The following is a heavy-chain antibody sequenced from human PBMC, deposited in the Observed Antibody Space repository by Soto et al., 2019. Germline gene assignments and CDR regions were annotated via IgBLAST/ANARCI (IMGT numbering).Heavy chain of an antibody. D-gene: IGHD6-19*01. Sequence: EVQLVESGGGLVQPGGSLRLSCAASGFTFSSYEMNWVRQAPGKGLEWVSYISSSGSTIYYADSVKGRFTISRDNAKNSLYLEMDSLRAEDTAVYYCARGDSSGWHYFDYWGQGTLVTVSS. CDR2: ISSSGSTI. J-gene: IGHJ4*02. CDR3: ARGDSSGWHYFDY. CDR1: GFTFSSYE. V-gene: IGHV3-48*03.